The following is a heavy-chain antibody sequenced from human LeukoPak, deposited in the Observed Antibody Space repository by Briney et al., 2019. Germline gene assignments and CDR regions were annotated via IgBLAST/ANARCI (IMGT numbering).Heavy chain of an antibody. D-gene: IGHD4-11*01. Sequence: PGGSLRPSCAASGFTFSSYSMNWVRQAPGKGLEWVSYISSSSSTIYYADSVKGRFTISRDNAKNSLYLQMNSLRAEDTAVYYCARDQGTVTTGYFDYWGQGTLVTVSS. J-gene: IGHJ4*02. CDR2: ISSSSSTI. CDR3: ARDQGTVTTGYFDY. V-gene: IGHV3-48*01. CDR1: GFTFSSYS.